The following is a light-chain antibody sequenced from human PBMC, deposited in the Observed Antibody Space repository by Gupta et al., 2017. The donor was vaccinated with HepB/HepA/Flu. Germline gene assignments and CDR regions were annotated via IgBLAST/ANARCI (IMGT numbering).Light chain of an antibody. CDR3: AAWDDSRLAVV. CDR2: RNN. Sequence: QSVLTQLPSASRATGQRDTCTCSGSSSSFGGNEVYWYQQLPGTAPNLLIYRNNQRPSVVPDRFSGSKSGTSSSLAISGLRSDDDADYYCAAWDDSRLAVVFGGGTKLTV. J-gene: IGLJ2*01. V-gene: IGLV1-47*01. CDR1: SSSFGGNE.